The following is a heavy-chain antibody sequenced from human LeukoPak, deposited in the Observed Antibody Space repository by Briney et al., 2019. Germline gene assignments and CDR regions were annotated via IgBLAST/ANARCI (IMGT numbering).Heavy chain of an antibody. CDR2: IQQDGSEK. CDR1: GFTFSSYW. CDR3: ARGGYCTSANCYTYSYYMDV. Sequence: GGSLRLSCAASGFTFSSYWLSWVRQPPGKGLEGVANIQQDGSEKNYVDSVKGRFTISRDNAKNSLYLQMNNLRAEDTAVYYCARGGYCTSANCYTYSYYMDVWGKGTTVTVSS. V-gene: IGHV3-7*01. D-gene: IGHD2-2*02. J-gene: IGHJ6*03.